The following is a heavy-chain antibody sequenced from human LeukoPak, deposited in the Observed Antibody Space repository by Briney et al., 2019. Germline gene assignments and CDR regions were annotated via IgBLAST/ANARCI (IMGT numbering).Heavy chain of an antibody. CDR2: IYYSGTT. Sequence: SETLSLTCTVSGGSISSSSYYWDWIREPPGKGLEWIGTIYYSGTTYYNPSLKSRVTISVDTSRNQFSLKLSSVTATDTAVYYCARMIGDDAFDIWGQGTMVTVSS. CDR3: ARMIGDDAFDI. V-gene: IGHV4-39*01. J-gene: IGHJ3*02. CDR1: GGSISSSSYY. D-gene: IGHD3-22*01.